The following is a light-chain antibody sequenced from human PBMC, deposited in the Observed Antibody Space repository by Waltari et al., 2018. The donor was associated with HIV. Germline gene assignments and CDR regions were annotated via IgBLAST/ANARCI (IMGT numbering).Light chain of an antibody. CDR1: NSNIGAGYD. J-gene: IGLJ3*02. CDR3: QSYDSSLSGLWV. V-gene: IGLV1-40*01. Sequence: SVLTQPPSLSGAPGQWVTISCTGNNSNIGAGYDVHWYRQLPGAAPELVVYGDSIRPLGVPARFSGSKSGTSASLAINGLQTEDEGDYYCQSYDSSLSGLWVFGGGTRLTVL. CDR2: GDS.